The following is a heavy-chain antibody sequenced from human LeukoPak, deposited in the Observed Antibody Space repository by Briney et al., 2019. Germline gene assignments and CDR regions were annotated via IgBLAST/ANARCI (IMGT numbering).Heavy chain of an antibody. J-gene: IGHJ6*04. V-gene: IGHV1-18*04. Sequence: ASVKVSCKASGYTFTSYGISWVRQAPGQGLEWMGWIGAYNGNTNYAQKLQGRVTMTTDTSTSTAYMELRSLRSDDTAVYYCARLPLYYDILTGYYTYYYYHGMDVWGKGTTVTVSS. CDR1: GYTFTSYG. CDR2: IGAYNGNT. D-gene: IGHD3-9*01. CDR3: ARLPLYYDILTGYYTYYYYHGMDV.